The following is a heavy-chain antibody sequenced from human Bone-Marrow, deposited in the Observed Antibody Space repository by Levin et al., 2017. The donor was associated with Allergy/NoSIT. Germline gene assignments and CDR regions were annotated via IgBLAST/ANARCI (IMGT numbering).Heavy chain of an antibody. Sequence: GASVKVSCKASGYTFTSYDINWVRQATGQGLEWMGWMNPNSGNTGYAQKFQGRVTMTRNTSISTAYMELSSLRSEDTAVYYCARRVYGDYAYGMDVWGQGTTVTVSS. CDR3: ARRVYGDYAYGMDV. V-gene: IGHV1-8*01. J-gene: IGHJ6*02. CDR1: GYTFTSYD. D-gene: IGHD4-17*01. CDR2: MNPNSGNT.